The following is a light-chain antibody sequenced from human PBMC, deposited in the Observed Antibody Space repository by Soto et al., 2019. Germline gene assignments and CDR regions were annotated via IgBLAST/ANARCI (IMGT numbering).Light chain of an antibody. Sequence: EILMTQSPATLTVSPGERATLSCRASQSVSITLAWYQQRPGQAPRLLIYDTSTRATGIPVRFSDRGSGTEFPLTISILQSEDFAVYYCQQYNNGPPMTFAQGRRLEVK. CDR3: QQYNNGPPMT. CDR1: QSVSIT. J-gene: IGKJ5*01. V-gene: IGKV3-15*01. CDR2: DTS.